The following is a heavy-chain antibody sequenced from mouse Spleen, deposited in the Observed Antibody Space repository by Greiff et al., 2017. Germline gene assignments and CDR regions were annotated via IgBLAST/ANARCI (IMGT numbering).Heavy chain of an antibody. CDR3: ARDYYDGSYGFDY. D-gene: IGHD1-1*01. V-gene: IGHV1-59*01. CDR2: IDPSDSYT. Sequence: QVQLQQPGAELVRPGTSVKLSCKASGYTFTSYWMHWVKQRPGQGLEWIGVIDPSDSYTNYNQKFKGKATLTVDTSSSTAYMQLSSLTSEDSAVYYCARDYYDGSYGFDYWGQGTTLTVSS. J-gene: IGHJ2*01. CDR1: GYTFTSYW.